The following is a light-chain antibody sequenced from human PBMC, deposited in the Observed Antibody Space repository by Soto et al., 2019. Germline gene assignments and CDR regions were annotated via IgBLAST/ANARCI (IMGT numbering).Light chain of an antibody. V-gene: IGKV1-9*01. CDR1: QDLTGY. Sequence: GDRVTITCRSSQDLTGYLAWYQQEPGKAPKLLISATSTLQSGVPSRFSGSGSGTEMTLTISSLQPEDFATYYCQQFKSYPLTFGGGTKVDIK. CDR3: QQFKSYPLT. CDR2: ATS. J-gene: IGKJ4*01.